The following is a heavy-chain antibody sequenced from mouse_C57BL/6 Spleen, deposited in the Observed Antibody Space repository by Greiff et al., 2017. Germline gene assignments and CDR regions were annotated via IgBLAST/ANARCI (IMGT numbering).Heavy chain of an antibody. J-gene: IGHJ4*01. V-gene: IGHV2-2*01. CDR1: GFSLTSYG. Sequence: VQLVESGPGLVQPSQSLSITCTVSGFSLTSYGVHWVRQSPGKGLEWLGVIWSGGSTDYNPAFISRLSISKDTSKNQVFIKMNSLQADDTAKYYCARIYYGNYSDYAMDYWGQGTSVTVSS. D-gene: IGHD2-1*01. CDR3: ARIYYGNYSDYAMDY. CDR2: IWSGGST.